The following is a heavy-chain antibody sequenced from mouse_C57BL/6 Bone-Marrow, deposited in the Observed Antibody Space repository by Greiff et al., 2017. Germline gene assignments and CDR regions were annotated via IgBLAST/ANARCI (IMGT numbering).Heavy chain of an antibody. CDR2: INPSSGYT. Sequence: VQLQQSGAELARPGASVKMSCKASVYTFTSYTMHWVKQRPGQGLEWIGYINPSSGYTKYNQKFKDKATLTADKSSSTAYMQLSSLTSEDAAVYYCARTTTVVPYYFDYWGQGTTLTVSS. V-gene: IGHV1-4*01. CDR1: VYTFTSYT. J-gene: IGHJ2*01. CDR3: ARTTTVVPYYFDY. D-gene: IGHD1-1*01.